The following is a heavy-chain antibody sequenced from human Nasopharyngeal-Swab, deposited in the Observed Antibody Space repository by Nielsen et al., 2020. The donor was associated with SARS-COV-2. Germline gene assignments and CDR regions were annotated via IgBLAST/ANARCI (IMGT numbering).Heavy chain of an antibody. CDR2: INYYGTT. J-gene: IGHJ6*02. V-gene: IGHV4-34*01. Sequence: SQTLSLTCALYGGPFSVHHWSWILRPPGKGLEWIGEINYYGTTNYSPSLKSRVTISIDTSKNQFSLALRSVTAADTGLYYCARGNYFGSGTFHRTYGMDVWGQGTSVTVSS. D-gene: IGHD3-10*01. CDR3: ARGNYFGSGTFHRTYGMDV. CDR1: GGPFSVHH.